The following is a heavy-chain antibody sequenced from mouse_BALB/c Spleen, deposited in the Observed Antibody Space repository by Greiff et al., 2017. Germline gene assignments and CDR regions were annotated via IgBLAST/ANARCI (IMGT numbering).Heavy chain of an antibody. CDR1: GYTFTSYY. CDR3: TLYYYGIYAMDY. V-gene: IGHV1S81*02. J-gene: IGHJ4*01. CDR2: INPSNGGT. Sequence: QVQLKQSGAELVKPGASVKLSCKASGYTFTSYYMYWVKQRPGQGLEWIGEINPSNGGTNFNEKFKSKATLTVDKSSSTAYMQLSSLTSEDSAVYYCTLYYYGIYAMDYWGQGTSVTVSS. D-gene: IGHD1-1*01.